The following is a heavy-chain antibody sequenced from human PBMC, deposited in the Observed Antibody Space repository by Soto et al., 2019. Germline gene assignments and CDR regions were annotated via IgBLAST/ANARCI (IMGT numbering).Heavy chain of an antibody. J-gene: IGHJ6*03. CDR3: ARRRDYLDV. CDR1: GFTFSDYY. V-gene: IGHV3-11*01. Sequence: QVQLVESGGGLVKPGGSLRLSCAASGFTFSDYYMSWIRQAPGQGLEWVSYISSGGSTIYYPDSMKGRFTNSRANAENSLYLQMNSLGAEDTAVYYCARRRDYLDVWGKGTTVTVSS. CDR2: ISSGGSTI.